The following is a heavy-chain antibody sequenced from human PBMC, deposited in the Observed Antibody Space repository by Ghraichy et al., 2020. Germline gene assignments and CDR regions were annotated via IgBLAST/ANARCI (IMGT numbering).Heavy chain of an antibody. Sequence: LSLTCAVSGGSISSGGYSWSWIRQPPGKGLEWIGYIYHSGSTYYNPSLKSRVTISVDRSKNQFSLKLSSVTAADTAVYYCARGDYYYYGMDVWGQGTTVTVSS. CDR2: IYHSGST. CDR1: GGSISSGGYS. CDR3: ARGDYYYYGMDV. J-gene: IGHJ6*02. V-gene: IGHV4-30-2*01.